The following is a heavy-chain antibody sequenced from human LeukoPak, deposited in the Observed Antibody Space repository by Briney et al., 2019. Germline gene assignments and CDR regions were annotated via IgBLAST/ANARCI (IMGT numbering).Heavy chain of an antibody. CDR1: GGSISTYY. J-gene: IGHJ4*02. D-gene: IGHD3-10*01. V-gene: IGHV4-59*12. Sequence: SETLSLTCTVSGGSISTYYWSWIRQPPGKGLEWIGYISYSESTNYNPSLKSRVTISVDTSKNQFSLKLSSVTAADTAVYYCARGYVLVWFGELLRGSTYFDYWGQGTLVTVSS. CDR3: ARGYVLVWFGELLRGSTYFDY. CDR2: ISYSEST.